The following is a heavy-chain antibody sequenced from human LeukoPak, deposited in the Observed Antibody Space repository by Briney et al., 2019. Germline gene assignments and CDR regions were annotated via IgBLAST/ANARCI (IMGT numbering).Heavy chain of an antibody. CDR1: GGSVSSGSYY. D-gene: IGHD6-19*01. CDR3: ARVRGQWLVLD. J-gene: IGHJ4*02. CDR2: IYYSGST. V-gene: IGHV4-61*01. Sequence: SETLSLTCTVSGGSVSSGSYYWSWIRQPPGTGLEWIGYIYYSGSTNYNPSLKSRVTISVDTSKNQFSLKLSSVTAADTAVYYCARVRGQWLVLDWGQGTLVTVSS.